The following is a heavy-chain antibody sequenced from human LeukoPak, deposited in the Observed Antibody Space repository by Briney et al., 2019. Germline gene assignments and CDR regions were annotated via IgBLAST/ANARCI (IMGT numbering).Heavy chain of an antibody. CDR3: ARLAFSSARTTYWFFDV. Sequence: PSETLSLTCTVSGASMRYYHWSWIRQSPGRGLVSIGYISYSGNTIYSPFLNSRVTMSIDTSKNQFSLRLSSVTAADTAIYYCARLAFSSARTTYWFFDVWGRGTLVTVSS. CDR2: ISYSGNT. J-gene: IGHJ2*01. V-gene: IGHV4-59*08. D-gene: IGHD6-25*01. CDR1: GASMRYYH.